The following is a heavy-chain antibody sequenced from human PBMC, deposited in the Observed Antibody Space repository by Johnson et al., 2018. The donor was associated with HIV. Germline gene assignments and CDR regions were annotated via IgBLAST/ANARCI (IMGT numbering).Heavy chain of an antibody. D-gene: IGHD5-18*01. CDR3: ARLPSGYSRDDLDI. CDR1: GFTFSTFG. V-gene: IGHV3-30*02. CDR2: IRYDGSDK. J-gene: IGHJ3*02. Sequence: QVQLVESGGGVVQPGGSLRLSCSASGFTFSTFGMHWVRQAPGKGLEWVAFIRYDGSDKYYGDSVKGRFTISRDNSKNTLYLQINSLRPEDTAVYYCARLPSGYSRDDLDIWGQGTMVTVSS.